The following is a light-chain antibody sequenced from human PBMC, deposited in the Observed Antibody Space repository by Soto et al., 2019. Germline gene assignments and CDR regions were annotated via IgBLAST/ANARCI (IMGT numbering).Light chain of an antibody. CDR1: SSDVGSYNL. CDR3: CSYAGSSTYV. J-gene: IGLJ1*01. CDR2: EGS. Sequence: QSALTQPASVSGSPGQSITLSCTGTSSDVGSYNLVSWYQQHPGKAPKLMIYEGSKRPSGVSNRFSGSKSGNTASLTISGLQAEDEADYYCCSYAGSSTYVFGPGTKLTVL. V-gene: IGLV2-23*01.